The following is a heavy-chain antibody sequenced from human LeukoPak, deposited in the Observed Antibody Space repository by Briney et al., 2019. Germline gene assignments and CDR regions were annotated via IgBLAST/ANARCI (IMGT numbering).Heavy chain of an antibody. J-gene: IGHJ4*02. CDR2: ISWNSGSI. Sequence: PGRSLRLSCAASGFTFDDYAMHWVRQAPGKGLEWVSGISWNSGSIGYADSVKGRFTISRDNAKNSLYLQMNSLRAEDTAVYCCARSPQYCGSDCFSDYWGQGTLVTVSS. V-gene: IGHV3-9*01. CDR3: ARSPQYCGSDCFSDY. CDR1: GFTFDDYA. D-gene: IGHD2-21*02.